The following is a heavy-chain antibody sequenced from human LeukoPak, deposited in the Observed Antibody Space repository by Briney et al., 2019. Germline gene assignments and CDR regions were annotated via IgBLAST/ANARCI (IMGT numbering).Heavy chain of an antibody. V-gene: IGHV1-69*01. J-gene: IGHJ4*02. CDR2: IIPNYGAT. CDR1: GGSFTSYT. Sequence: SVKVSCKASGGSFTSYTINWVRQAPGQGLEWMGEIIPNYGATNYAQKFQGRVTISADSSTSTAYMELISLTSDDTAVYYCARDYTIKAPYFDYWGQGTLVTVSS. D-gene: IGHD5-24*01. CDR3: ARDYTIKAPYFDY.